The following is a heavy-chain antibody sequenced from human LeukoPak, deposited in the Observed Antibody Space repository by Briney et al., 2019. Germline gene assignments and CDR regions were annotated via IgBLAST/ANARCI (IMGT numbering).Heavy chain of an antibody. Sequence: GRSLRLSCAASGFTFSSYGMHWVRQAPGKGLEWVAVISYDGSNKYYADSVKGRFTISRDNSKNTLYLQMNSLRAEDTAVYYCAKETMVRGYYYYGMDVWGQGTTVTVSS. CDR2: ISYDGSNK. CDR3: AKETMVRGYYYYGMDV. J-gene: IGHJ6*02. D-gene: IGHD3-10*01. CDR1: GFTFSSYG. V-gene: IGHV3-30*18.